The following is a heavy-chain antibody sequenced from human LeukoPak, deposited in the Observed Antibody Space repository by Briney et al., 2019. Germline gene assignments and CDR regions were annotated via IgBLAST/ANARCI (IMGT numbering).Heavy chain of an antibody. CDR2: ISGSGGST. Sequence: GGSLRLSCAASGITFSSSWMSWVRQAPGKGLEWVSAISGSGGSTYYADSVKGRFTISRDNSKNTLYLQMNSLRAEDTAVYYCAKKKFGERGYNWFDPRGQETLVTVSS. CDR1: GITFSSSW. J-gene: IGHJ5*02. D-gene: IGHD3-10*01. CDR3: AKKKFGERGYNWFDP. V-gene: IGHV3-23*01.